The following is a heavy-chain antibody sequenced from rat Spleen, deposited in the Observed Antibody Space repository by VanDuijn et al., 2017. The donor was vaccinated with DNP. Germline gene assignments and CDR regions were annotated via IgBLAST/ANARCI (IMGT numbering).Heavy chain of an antibody. D-gene: IGHD1-2*01. CDR2: IWGGGST. Sequence: VQLEESGGGLVQPGRSMKLSCAASGFTFSNYYMAWVRQPPGKGLEWIAAIWGGGSTDYNSALKSRPRISRDTSKSQVLLEMNSLQTEDTAMYFCARWHLYLSYFDYWGQGVMVTVSS. V-gene: IGHV2S12*01. J-gene: IGHJ2*01. CDR3: ARWHLYLSYFDY. CDR1: GFTFSNYY.